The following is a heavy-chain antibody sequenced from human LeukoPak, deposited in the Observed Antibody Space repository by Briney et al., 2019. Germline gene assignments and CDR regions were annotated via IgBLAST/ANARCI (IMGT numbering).Heavy chain of an antibody. V-gene: IGHV3-53*04. D-gene: IGHD6-19*01. CDR3: ARNLRRGAVAGACDY. CDR2: IYSGGST. J-gene: IGHJ4*02. CDR1: GFTVSSNY. Sequence: GGSLRLSCAASGFTVSSNYMSWVRQAPGKGLEWVSVIYSGGSTYYADSVKGRFTISRHNSKNTLYLQMNSLRAEDTAVYYCARNLRRGAVAGACDYWGQGTLVTVSS.